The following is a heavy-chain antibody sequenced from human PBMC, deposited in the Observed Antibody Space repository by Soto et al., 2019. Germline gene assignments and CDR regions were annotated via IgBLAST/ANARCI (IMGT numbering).Heavy chain of an antibody. Sequence: PSETLSLTCNVSGRSISNSYYYWGWIRQPPGKGLEWIGNIYYDGNTYYHASLASRVTISPHTSKNQFSLKLTSVTAADTAVYYCARRLRRDGYNLAAFDIWGQGTMVTVSS. V-gene: IGHV4-39*01. CDR3: ARRLRRDGYNLAAFDI. D-gene: IGHD5-12*01. CDR1: GRSISNSYYY. J-gene: IGHJ3*02. CDR2: IYYDGNT.